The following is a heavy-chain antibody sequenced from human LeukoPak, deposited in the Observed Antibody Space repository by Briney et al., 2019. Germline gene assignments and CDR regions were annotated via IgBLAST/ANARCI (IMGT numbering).Heavy chain of an antibody. CDR3: ARGLPSWLLGYSSKASGIDY. D-gene: IGHD4-23*01. J-gene: IGHJ4*02. V-gene: IGHV4-34*01. Sequence: PSETLSLTCAVYGGSFSGYYWSWIRQPPGKGLEWIGEINHSGSTNYNPSLKSRVTISVDTSKNQFSLKLSSVTAADTAVYYCARGLPSWLLGYSSKASGIDYWGQGTLVTVSS. CDR1: GGSFSGYY. CDR2: INHSGST.